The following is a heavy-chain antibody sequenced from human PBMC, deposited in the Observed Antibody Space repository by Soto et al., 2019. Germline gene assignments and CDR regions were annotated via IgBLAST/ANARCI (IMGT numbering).Heavy chain of an antibody. D-gene: IGHD3-3*01. CDR1: GGSISSSSYY. CDR2: IYYSGST. J-gene: IGHJ3*02. Sequence: LSLTCTVSGGSISSSSYYWGWIRQPPGKGLEWIGSIYYSGSTYYNPSLKSRVTISVDTSKNQFSLKLSSVTAADTAVYYCARQTRYYDFWSGYYSAFDIWGQGTMVTVSS. V-gene: IGHV4-39*01. CDR3: ARQTRYYDFWSGYYSAFDI.